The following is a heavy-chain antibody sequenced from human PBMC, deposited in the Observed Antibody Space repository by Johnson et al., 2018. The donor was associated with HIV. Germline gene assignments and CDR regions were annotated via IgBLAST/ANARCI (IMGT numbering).Heavy chain of an antibody. V-gene: IGHV3-11*04. CDR3: AKALRITMVQVYHRGGDAFDI. CDR1: NFTFKDYY. CDR2: ISGSGFDT. D-gene: IGHD3-10*01. J-gene: IGHJ3*02. Sequence: QVQLVESGGDLIKPGGSLRLSCAASNFTFKDYYMNWIRQAPGKGLEWISYISGSGFDTFYADSVKGRFTISRDNAKNSLYLQMNSLRAEDTAVYYCAKALRITMVQVYHRGGDAFDIWGQGTMVTVSS.